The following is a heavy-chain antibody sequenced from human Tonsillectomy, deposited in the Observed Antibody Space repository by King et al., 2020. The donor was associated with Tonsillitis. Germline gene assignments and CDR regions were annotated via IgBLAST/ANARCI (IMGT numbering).Heavy chain of an antibody. CDR1: GFTFSSYG. CDR3: AKDDFIAAAAY. D-gene: IGHD6-13*01. V-gene: IGHV3-30*18. J-gene: IGHJ4*02. CDR2: ISYDGSNK. Sequence: QLVQSGGGVVQPGRSLRLSCAASGFTFSSYGMHWVRQAPGKGLEWVAVISYDGSNKYYADSVKGRFTISRDNSKNTLYLQMNSLRAEDTAVYYCAKDDFIAAAAYWGQGTLVTVSS.